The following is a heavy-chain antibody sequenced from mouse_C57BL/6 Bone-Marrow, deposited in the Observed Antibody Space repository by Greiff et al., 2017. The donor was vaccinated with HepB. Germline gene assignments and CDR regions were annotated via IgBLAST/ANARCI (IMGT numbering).Heavy chain of an antibody. V-gene: IGHV1-64*01. CDR2: IHPNSGST. D-gene: IGHD2-1*01. CDR1: GYTFTSYW. CDR3: ARKGIYYGPFDY. J-gene: IGHJ2*01. Sequence: QVQLQQSGAELVKPGASVKLSCKASGYTFTSYWMHWVKQRPGQGLEWIGMIHPNSGSTNYNEKFKSKATLTVDKSSSTAYMQLSSLTSEDSAVYYCARKGIYYGPFDYWGQGTTLTVSS.